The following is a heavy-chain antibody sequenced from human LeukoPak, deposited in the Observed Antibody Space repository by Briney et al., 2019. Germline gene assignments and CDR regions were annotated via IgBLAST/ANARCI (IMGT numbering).Heavy chain of an antibody. D-gene: IGHD3-10*01. CDR1: GYTFTGYY. V-gene: IGHV1-2*02. Sequence: GASVKVSCKASGYTFTGYYMHWVRQAPGQGLEWMGWINPNSGGTNYAQKFQGRVTMTRDTSISTAYMELSRLRSDDTAVYYCTRGRGVIINWFDPWGQGTLVTVSS. CDR3: TRGRGVIINWFDP. CDR2: INPNSGGT. J-gene: IGHJ5*02.